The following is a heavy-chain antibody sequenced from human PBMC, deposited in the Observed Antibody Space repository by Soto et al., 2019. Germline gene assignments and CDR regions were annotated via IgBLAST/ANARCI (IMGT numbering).Heavy chain of an antibody. CDR1: GYNFIDYD. CDR3: SRNPYGSGLFDP. V-gene: IGHV1-8*01. J-gene: IGHJ5*02. Sequence: QVQLVQSGAEVKKTGASAKVSCKASGYNFIDYDINWMRQSTGQGLEWMGWMTPNSGNTGYAQKFQGRVTLTRDTSIGTAYMELSSLKTEETAVYYCSRNPYGSGLFDPWGQGTLVTVSS. CDR2: MTPNSGNT. D-gene: IGHD6-19*01.